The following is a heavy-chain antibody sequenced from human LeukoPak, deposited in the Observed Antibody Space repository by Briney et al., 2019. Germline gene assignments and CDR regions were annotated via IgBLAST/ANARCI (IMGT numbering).Heavy chain of an antibody. CDR3: ARDRVLLWFGELSIDAFDI. CDR2: ISGDGSTT. J-gene: IGHJ3*02. D-gene: IGHD3-10*01. CDR1: GFTFSNYL. V-gene: IGHV3-74*01. Sequence: GGSLRLSCAASGFTFSNYLMHWVRQAPGKGLVWVSRISGDGSTTTYADSVKGRFTSSRDNAKNTLYLQMNSLGVEDTAVYYCARDRVLLWFGELSIDAFDIWGQGTMVTVSS.